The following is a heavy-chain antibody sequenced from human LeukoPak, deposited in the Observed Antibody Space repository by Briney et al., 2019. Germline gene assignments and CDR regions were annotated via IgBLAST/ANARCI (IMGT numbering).Heavy chain of an antibody. CDR1: GFTFSSYG. Sequence: GGSLRLSCAASGFTFSSYGMHWVRQAPGKGLEWVAVISYDGSNKYYADSVRGRFTISRDNSKSTLYLQMNSLRAEDTAVYYCAKDQRTYGSGSPLDYWGQGTLVTVSS. CDR2: ISYDGSNK. CDR3: AKDQRTYGSGSPLDY. V-gene: IGHV3-30*18. D-gene: IGHD3-10*01. J-gene: IGHJ4*02.